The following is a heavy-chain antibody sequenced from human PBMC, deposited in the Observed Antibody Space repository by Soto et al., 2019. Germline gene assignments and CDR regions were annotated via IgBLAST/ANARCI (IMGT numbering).Heavy chain of an antibody. D-gene: IGHD2-15*01. CDR2: IIPIFGTA. CDR1: GGTFSSYA. Sequence: EASVKVSCKASGGTFSSYAISWVRQAPGQGLEWMGGIIPIFGTANYAQKFQGRVTITADESTSTAYMELSSLRSEDTAVYYCARGAKGIVVVVAATWYAFDIWGQGTMVTVSS. J-gene: IGHJ3*02. CDR3: ARGAKGIVVVVAATWYAFDI. V-gene: IGHV1-69*13.